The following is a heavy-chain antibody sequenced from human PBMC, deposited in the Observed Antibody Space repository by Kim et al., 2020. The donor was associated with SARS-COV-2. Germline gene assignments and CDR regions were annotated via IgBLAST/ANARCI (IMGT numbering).Heavy chain of an antibody. CDR2: ISYDGSNK. CDR3: AKDPNYYGSGSYYPYYYYYGMDV. CDR1: GFTFSSYC. Sequence: GGSLRLSCAASGFTFSSYCMHWVRQAPGKGLEWVAVISYDGSNKYYADSVKGRFTISRDNPKNTLYLQMNSLRAEDTAVYYCAKDPNYYGSGSYYPYYYYYGMDVWGQGTTVTVS. J-gene: IGHJ6*02. D-gene: IGHD3-10*01. V-gene: IGHV3-30*18.